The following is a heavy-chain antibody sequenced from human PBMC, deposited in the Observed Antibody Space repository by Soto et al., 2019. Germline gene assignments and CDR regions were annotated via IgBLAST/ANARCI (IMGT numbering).Heavy chain of an antibody. CDR1: GFVYNTYA. Sequence: VQLVESGGGVVQPGMSLRLSCAASGFVYNTYAMHWVRLSPGKGLEWVALIWNDGSKKYYVDSVKGRFTISRDNSQXTXXXXXDSLRGEDTAVYFCVRGIPFQYSNNWLHWYFDLWGRGTQVTVSS. D-gene: IGHD1-1*01. CDR2: IWNDGSKK. J-gene: IGHJ2*01. CDR3: VRGIPFQYSNNWLHWYFDL. V-gene: IGHV3-33*01.